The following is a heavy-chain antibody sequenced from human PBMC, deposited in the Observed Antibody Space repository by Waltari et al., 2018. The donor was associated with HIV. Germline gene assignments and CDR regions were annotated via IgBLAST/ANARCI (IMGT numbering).Heavy chain of an antibody. V-gene: IGHV4-39*01. D-gene: IGHD3-10*01. CDR1: GGSISSTIDY. Sequence: QLQLKESGTGLVKTSETLSLSCTVSGGSISSTIDYWGWIRQTPAKGLEWIASIYYSGSTDDHPSLRSRATISVDTSKNHFSLKLSSVTAADTARYYCARQFRIPGSVRRGSYFDYWGLGSLVTVSS. J-gene: IGHJ4*02. CDR2: IYYSGST. CDR3: ARQFRIPGSVRRGSYFDY.